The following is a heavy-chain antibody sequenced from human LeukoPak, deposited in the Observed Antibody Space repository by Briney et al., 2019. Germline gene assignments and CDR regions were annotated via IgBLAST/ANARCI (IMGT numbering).Heavy chain of an antibody. J-gene: IGHJ4*02. D-gene: IGHD3-10*01. CDR2: IYYSGST. V-gene: IGHV4-59*08. CDR3: ALLTMVRGVIIDY. CDR1: GGSISSHY. Sequence: SETLSLTCTVSGGSISSHYWSWIRQPPGKGLEWIGYIYYSGSTNYNPSLKSRVTISVDTSKNQFSLKLSSVTAADTAVYYCALLTMVRGVIIDYWGQGTLVTVSS.